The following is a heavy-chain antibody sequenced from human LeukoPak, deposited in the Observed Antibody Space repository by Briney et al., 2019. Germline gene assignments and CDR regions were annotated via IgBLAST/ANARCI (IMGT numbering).Heavy chain of an antibody. D-gene: IGHD6-13*01. V-gene: IGHV3-9*01. Sequence: GGSLRLSCAASGFTFDDYAMHWVRQAPGKGLEWVSGISWNSGSIGYADSVKGRFTISRDNAKNSLYLQMNSLRAEDTALYYCAKEGSSWYTRRTGDYYFDYWGQGTLVTVSS. CDR1: GFTFDDYA. J-gene: IGHJ4*02. CDR2: ISWNSGSI. CDR3: AKEGSSWYTRRTGDYYFDY.